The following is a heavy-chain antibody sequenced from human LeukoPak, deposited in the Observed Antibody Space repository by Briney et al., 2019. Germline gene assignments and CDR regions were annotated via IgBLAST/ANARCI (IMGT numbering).Heavy chain of an antibody. J-gene: IGHJ4*02. CDR3: AKDLSSVATIDVPGF. V-gene: IGHV3-72*01. D-gene: IGHD5-12*01. CDR2: SRDKGNSYTT. CDR1: GFTFSDHY. Sequence: GGSLRLSCAASGFTFSDHYIDWVRQAPGKGLEWVGRSRDKGNSYTTAYAASVRGRFTISRDDSKNSLYLQMNSLKIEDTAVYYCAKDLSSVATIDVPGFWGQGTLVTVSS.